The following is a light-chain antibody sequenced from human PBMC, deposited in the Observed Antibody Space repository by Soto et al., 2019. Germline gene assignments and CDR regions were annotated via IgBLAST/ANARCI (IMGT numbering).Light chain of an antibody. V-gene: IGKV1-33*01. CDR1: HDIKKF. J-gene: IGKJ5*01. CDR2: DAS. Sequence: DIQMTQSPSSLSASVGDRVTITCQASHDIKKFLNWFQEKPGKAPELLIYDASNLQTGFPSRFSGSGPWTDFTFTITTLQPNDIATSYCQRYDSLPPTFGQGTRLDMK. CDR3: QRYDSLPPT.